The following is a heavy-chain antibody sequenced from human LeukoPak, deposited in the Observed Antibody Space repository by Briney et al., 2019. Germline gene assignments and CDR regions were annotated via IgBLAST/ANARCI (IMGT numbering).Heavy chain of an antibody. J-gene: IGHJ6*03. V-gene: IGHV4-59*01. CDR1: GGSISSYY. CDR2: IYYSGST. CDR3: ARGPPHDLRDYYYYMDV. Sequence: PSETLSLTCTVSGGSISSYYWSWIRQPPGKGLEWVGYIYYSGSTNYNPSLKSRVTISVDTSKNQFSLKLSSVTAADTAVYYCARGPPHDLRDYYYYMDVWGKGTTVTVSS.